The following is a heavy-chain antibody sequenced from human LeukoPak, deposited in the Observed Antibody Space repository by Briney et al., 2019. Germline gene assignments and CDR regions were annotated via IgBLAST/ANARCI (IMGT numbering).Heavy chain of an antibody. D-gene: IGHD2-15*01. J-gene: IGHJ4*02. CDR1: GGSISSYY. V-gene: IGHV4-4*07. CDR3: ARVPRYCSGGNCYSEYYFDY. Sequence: PSETLSLTFTVSGGSISSYYWSWIRQPAGKGLEWSGRMYPSGGTNYNSSLKSRVTMSVDASKSQFSLKLSSVTAADSAVYYCARVPRYCSGGNCYSEYYFDYWGQGTLVTVSS. CDR2: MYPSGGT.